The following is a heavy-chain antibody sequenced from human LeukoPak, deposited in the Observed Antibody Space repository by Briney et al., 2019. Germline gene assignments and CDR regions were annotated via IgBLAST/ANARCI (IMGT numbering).Heavy chain of an antibody. CDR2: ISSGGYTI. Sequence: PGGSLRLSCAASGFTFSSYDMNWVRQAPGKGLEWVSSISSGGYTIYYADSVKGRFTISRDNAKNSLFLQMNSLRAEDTAVYYCARVRGYSGYVLGYWLDPWGQGALVTVCS. D-gene: IGHD5-12*01. J-gene: IGHJ5*02. CDR1: GFTFSSYD. CDR3: ARVRGYSGYVLGYWLDP. V-gene: IGHV3-48*03.